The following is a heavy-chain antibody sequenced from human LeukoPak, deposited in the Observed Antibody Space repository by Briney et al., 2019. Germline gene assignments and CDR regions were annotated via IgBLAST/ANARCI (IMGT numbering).Heavy chain of an antibody. CDR2: INHSGST. D-gene: IGHD2-2*02. Sequence: SETLSLTCAVYGGSFSGYYWSWIRQPPGKGLEWIGEINHSGSTNYNPSLKSRVTISVDTSKNQFSLKLSSVTAADTAVYYCARGSGVVPAAIRSSLIDYWGQGTLVTVSS. J-gene: IGHJ4*02. CDR1: GGSFSGYY. CDR3: ARGSGVVPAAIRSSLIDY. V-gene: IGHV4-34*01.